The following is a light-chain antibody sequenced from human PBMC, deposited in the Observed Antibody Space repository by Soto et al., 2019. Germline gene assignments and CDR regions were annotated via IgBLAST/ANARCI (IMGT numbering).Light chain of an antibody. J-gene: IGKJ1*01. CDR3: QQYTNTNNPWM. Sequence: DIQMTQSPSTLSASVGDRVTITCRASQTISTWMAWYQQKPGKAPELLVYDASTLQSGVASRFSGSGSGTEFTLIISGLQPDDSATYYCQQYTNTNNPWMFGQGTKVDIK. CDR2: DAS. CDR1: QTISTW. V-gene: IGKV1-5*01.